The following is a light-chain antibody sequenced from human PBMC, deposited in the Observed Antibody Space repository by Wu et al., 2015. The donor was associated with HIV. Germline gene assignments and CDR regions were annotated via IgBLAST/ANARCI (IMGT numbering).Light chain of an antibody. V-gene: IGKV1-39*01. J-gene: IGKJ4*01. Sequence: DIQMTQSPSSLSASVGDRVTITCRATRDISNYLNWHQQKPGQAPNLLISFASSLQSGVPSRFSGSGSETEFTLTINSLQPEDVATCYCQQSFGVPLTFGGGTKVEI. CDR2: FAS. CDR3: QQSFGVPLT. CDR1: RDISNY.